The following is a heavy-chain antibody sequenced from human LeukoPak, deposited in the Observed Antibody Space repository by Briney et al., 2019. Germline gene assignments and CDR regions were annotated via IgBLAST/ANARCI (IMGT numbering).Heavy chain of an antibody. Sequence: SETLSLTCTVSGGSISSYYWSWIRQPPGKGLEWIGYIYYSGSTNYNPSLKSRVTISVDTSKNQFSLKLSSVTAADTAVYYCARVKHYYDSSGYYGYRRRYYYYGMDVWGQGTTVTVSS. CDR1: GGSISSYY. CDR2: IYYSGST. J-gene: IGHJ6*02. V-gene: IGHV4-59*01. D-gene: IGHD3-22*01. CDR3: ARVKHYYDSSGYYGYRRRYYYYGMDV.